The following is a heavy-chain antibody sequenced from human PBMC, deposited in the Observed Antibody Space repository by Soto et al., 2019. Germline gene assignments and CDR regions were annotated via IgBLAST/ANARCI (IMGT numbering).Heavy chain of an antibody. CDR2: IKPDGSES. J-gene: IGHJ4*02. CDR3: ARSTWNAGILDY. V-gene: IGHV3-7*01. D-gene: IGHD1-1*01. Sequence: GKGLEWVANIKPDGSESFYVDSVRGRFTISRDDAKNSLNLQMNSLRAEDTAVYYCARSTWNAGILDYWAQGT.